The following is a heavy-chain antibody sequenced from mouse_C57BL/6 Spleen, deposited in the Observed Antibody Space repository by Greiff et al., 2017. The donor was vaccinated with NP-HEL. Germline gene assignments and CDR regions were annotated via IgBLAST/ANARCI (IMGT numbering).Heavy chain of an antibody. CDR1: GYAFSSSW. CDR3: ARYRMDYGSLFDY. J-gene: IGHJ2*01. Sequence: QVQLQQSGPELVKPGASVKISCKASGYAFSSSWMNWVKQRPGKGLEWIGRIYPGDGDTNYNGKFKGKATLTADKSSSTAYMQLSSLTSEDSAVYFCARYRMDYGSLFDYWGQGTTLTVSS. CDR2: IYPGDGDT. V-gene: IGHV1-82*01. D-gene: IGHD2-4*01.